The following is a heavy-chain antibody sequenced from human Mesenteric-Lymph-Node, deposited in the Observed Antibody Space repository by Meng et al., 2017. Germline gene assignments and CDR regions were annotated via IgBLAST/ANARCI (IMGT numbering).Heavy chain of an antibody. CDR3: ARDLWDSSGSDAFDI. J-gene: IGHJ3*02. Sequence: SETLSLTCTVSGYSISSGYYWGWIRQPPGKGLEWIGSIYHSGSTYYNPSLTSRVTISVDTSKNQFSLKLSSVTAADTAVYYCARDLWDSSGSDAFDIWGQGTMVTVSS. D-gene: IGHD3-22*01. CDR1: GYSISSGYY. V-gene: IGHV4-38-2*02. CDR2: IYHSGST.